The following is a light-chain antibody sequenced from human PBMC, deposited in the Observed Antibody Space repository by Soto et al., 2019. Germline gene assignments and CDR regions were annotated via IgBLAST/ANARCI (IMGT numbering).Light chain of an antibody. V-gene: IGLV2-23*01. CDR3: CSSAPNQGL. J-gene: IGLJ2*01. Sequence: QSALTQPASVSGSPGQSITISCTGASSDVGSYNLVSWYQQRPDTAPKLIIYEATKRPSGVSNRFSGSKSGNTASLTISGLQAEDEADYYCCSSAPNQGLFGGATKLTVL. CDR2: EAT. CDR1: SSDVGSYNL.